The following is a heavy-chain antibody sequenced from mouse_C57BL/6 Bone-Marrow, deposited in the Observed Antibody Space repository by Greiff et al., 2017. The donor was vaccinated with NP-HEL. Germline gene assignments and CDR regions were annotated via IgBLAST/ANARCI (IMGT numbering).Heavy chain of an antibody. CDR1: GYTFTSYG. CDR3: ARSVTTVVATPSY. CDR2: IYPRSGNT. J-gene: IGHJ3*01. D-gene: IGHD1-1*01. V-gene: IGHV1-81*01. Sequence: QVQLKQSGAELTRPGASVKLSCKASGYTFTSYGISWVKQRTGQGLEWIGEIYPRSGNTYYNEKFKGKATLTADKSSSTAYMELRSLTSEDSAVYFCARSVTTVVATPSYWGQGTLVTVSA.